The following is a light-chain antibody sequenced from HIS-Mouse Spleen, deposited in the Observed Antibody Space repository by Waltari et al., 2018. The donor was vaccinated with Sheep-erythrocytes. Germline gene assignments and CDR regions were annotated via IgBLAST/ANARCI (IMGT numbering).Light chain of an antibody. CDR1: SSNIGSHY. V-gene: IGLV1-47*01. J-gene: IGLJ3*02. Sequence: QSVLTQPPSASGTPGQRVTISCSGSSSNIGSHYVYWYQQLPGTAPKLLIYRNNQRASGVPDRFSGSKSGTSASLSISGLRSEDEADYYCAAWDDSLSGPVFGGGTKLTVL. CDR3: AAWDDSLSGPV. CDR2: RNN.